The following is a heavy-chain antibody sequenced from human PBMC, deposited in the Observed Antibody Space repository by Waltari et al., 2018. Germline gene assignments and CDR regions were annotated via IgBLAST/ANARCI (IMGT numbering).Heavy chain of an antibody. Sequence: QVQLVQSGAEVKKPGASVKVSCKASGYTFTGYYMHWVRQAPGQGLEWMGWINPNSGGTNYAQKFQGRVTMTRDTSISTAYMELSRLRADDTAVYYCARAFGYYDSSGYYTFDYWGQGTLVNVSS. J-gene: IGHJ4*02. CDR3: ARAFGYYDSSGYYTFDY. V-gene: IGHV1-2*02. D-gene: IGHD3-22*01. CDR1: GYTFTGYY. CDR2: INPNSGGT.